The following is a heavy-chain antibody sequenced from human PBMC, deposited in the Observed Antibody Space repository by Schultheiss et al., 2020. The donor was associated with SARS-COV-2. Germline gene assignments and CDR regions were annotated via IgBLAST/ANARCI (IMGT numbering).Heavy chain of an antibody. D-gene: IGHD3-3*01. Sequence: SQTLSLTCTVSGGSISSYYWSWIRQPPGKGLEWIGYIYYSGSTNYNPSLKSRVTISVDTSKNQFSLKLSSVTAAYTAVYYCARLWTSYYDFWSGYYDYYYMDVWGKGTTVTVSS. J-gene: IGHJ6*03. V-gene: IGHV4-59*01. CDR2: IYYSGST. CDR3: ARLWTSYYDFWSGYYDYYYMDV. CDR1: GGSISSYY.